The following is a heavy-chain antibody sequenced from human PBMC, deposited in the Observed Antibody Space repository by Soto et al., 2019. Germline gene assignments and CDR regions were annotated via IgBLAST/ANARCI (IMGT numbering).Heavy chain of an antibody. V-gene: IGHV1-69*02. CDR1: GGTFSSYT. CDR3: ARSALNGSQRTSFDY. CDR2: IIPILGIA. D-gene: IGHD2-8*01. Sequence: QVQLVQSGAEVKKPGSSVKVSCKASGGTFSSYTISWVQQAPGQGLEWMGRIIPILGIANYAQKFQGRVTITADKSTSTAYMELSSLRSEDTAVYYCARSALNGSQRTSFDYWGQGTLVTVSS. J-gene: IGHJ4*02.